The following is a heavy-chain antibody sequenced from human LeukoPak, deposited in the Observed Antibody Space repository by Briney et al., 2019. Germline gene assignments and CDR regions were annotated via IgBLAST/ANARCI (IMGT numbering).Heavy chain of an antibody. CDR3: ARGRLDCYGSGSAGWFDP. CDR1: GGSFSGYY. V-gene: IGHV4-34*01. D-gene: IGHD3-10*01. J-gene: IGHJ5*02. Sequence: SETLSLTCAVYGGSFSGYYWSWIRQPPGKGLEWIGEINHSGSTNYNPSLKSRVTISVDTSKNRFSLKLSSVTAADTAVYYCARGRLDCYGSGSAGWFDPWGQGTLVTVSS. CDR2: INHSGST.